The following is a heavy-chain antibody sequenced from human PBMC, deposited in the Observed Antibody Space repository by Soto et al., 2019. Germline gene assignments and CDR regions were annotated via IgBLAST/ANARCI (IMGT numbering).Heavy chain of an antibody. CDR3: ARGDPSYRDGMDV. D-gene: IGHD1-26*01. V-gene: IGHV1-8*01. Sequence: ASVKVSCKASGYTFRNYYINWVRQAPVQGLEWMGWMNPNSGNTGYAQKFRGRVTMTRDTSINTAYMELRSLRSDDTAVFYCARGDPSYRDGMDVWGQGTTVTVSS. CDR1: GYTFRNYY. J-gene: IGHJ6*01. CDR2: MNPNSGNT.